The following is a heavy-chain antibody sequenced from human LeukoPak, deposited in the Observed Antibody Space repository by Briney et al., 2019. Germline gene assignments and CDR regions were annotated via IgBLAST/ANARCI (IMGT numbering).Heavy chain of an antibody. CDR1: GFTFSSYG. CDR2: ISGSGRSP. Sequence: GGSLRLSCEASGFTFSSYGMSWVRQAPGQGLEWVSGISGSGRSPYYADSVKGRFTISRDNSKNTLYLQMNSLRAEGTAIYYCAKDYHYGGNSFFDSWGQGTLVTLSS. CDR3: AKDYHYGGNSFFDS. V-gene: IGHV3-23*01. J-gene: IGHJ4*02. D-gene: IGHD4-23*01.